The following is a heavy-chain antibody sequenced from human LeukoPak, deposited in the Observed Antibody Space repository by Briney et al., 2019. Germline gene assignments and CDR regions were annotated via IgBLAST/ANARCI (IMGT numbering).Heavy chain of an antibody. V-gene: IGHV3-23*01. CDR1: GFTFSSYS. Sequence: GGSLRLSCAASGFTFSSYSMNWVRQAPGKGLEWVSLISGDGTSTYYADSVKGRFTISRDNSKNTLYLQMNSLRAEDTAVYYCARGGAPGDHFDYWGQGTLVTVSS. D-gene: IGHD3-10*01. J-gene: IGHJ4*02. CDR2: ISGDGTST. CDR3: ARGGAPGDHFDY.